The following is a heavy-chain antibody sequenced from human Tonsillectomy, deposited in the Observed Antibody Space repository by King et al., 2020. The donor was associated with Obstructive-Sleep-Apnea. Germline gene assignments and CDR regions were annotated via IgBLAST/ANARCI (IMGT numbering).Heavy chain of an antibody. V-gene: IGHV3-48*04. CDR2: ISSSSSTI. CDR3: AVYPGCGDVDY. CDR1: GFTFSSYS. J-gene: IGHJ4*02. Sequence: QLVQSGGGLVQPGGSLRLSCAASGFTFSSYSMNWVRQAPGKGLEWVSYISSSSSTIYYADSVKGRFTISRDNAKNSLYLQMNSLRAEDTAVYYCAVYPGCGDVDYWGQGTLVTVSS. D-gene: IGHD4-17*01.